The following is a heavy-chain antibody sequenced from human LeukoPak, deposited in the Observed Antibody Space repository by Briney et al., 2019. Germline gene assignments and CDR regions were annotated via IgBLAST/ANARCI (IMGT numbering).Heavy chain of an antibody. CDR3: AEDFWKFRDS. J-gene: IGHJ5*01. CDR1: GFTFSENN. V-gene: IGHV3-30-3*01. CDR2: LSNDGNSY. D-gene: IGHD3-3*01. Sequence: PGMSLRLSCAASGFTFSENNVHWVRQAPGKGLEWVALLSNDGNSYAYTDSVKGRFTLSGDKSKTTLYLQMNSLRIDDTAVYYCAEDFWKFRDSWGQGTLVTVSS.